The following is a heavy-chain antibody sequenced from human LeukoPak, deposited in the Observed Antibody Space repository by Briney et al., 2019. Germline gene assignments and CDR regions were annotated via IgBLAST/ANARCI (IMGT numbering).Heavy chain of an antibody. V-gene: IGHV4-59*11. D-gene: IGHD4-11*01. Sequence: KPSEPLSLTCTVSGDSFSSHYWTWIRQPPGKGLEWSGYISYIGSTNYKPSLKSRVTISIDTSKNQFSLKLSSVTAADTAVYYCARDLVTVTKGFDIWGQGTMVSVSS. CDR2: ISYIGST. CDR1: GDSFSSHY. CDR3: ARDLVTVTKGFDI. J-gene: IGHJ3*02.